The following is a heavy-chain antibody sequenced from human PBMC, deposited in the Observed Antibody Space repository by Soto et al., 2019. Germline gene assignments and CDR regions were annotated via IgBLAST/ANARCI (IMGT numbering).Heavy chain of an antibody. Sequence: GGSLRLSCAASGFTFSSYWMSWVRQAPGKGLEWVANIKQDGSEKYYVDSVKGRFTISRDNAKNSLYLQMNSLRAEDTAVYYCVRDNPLSGIVVVPAATAGGYDYWGQGTLVTVSS. D-gene: IGHD2-2*01. CDR3: VRDNPLSGIVVVPAATAGGYDY. CDR1: GFTFSSYW. J-gene: IGHJ4*02. CDR2: IKQDGSEK. V-gene: IGHV3-7*03.